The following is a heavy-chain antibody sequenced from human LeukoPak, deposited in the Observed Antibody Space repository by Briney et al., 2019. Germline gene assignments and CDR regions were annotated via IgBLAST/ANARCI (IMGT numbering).Heavy chain of an antibody. D-gene: IGHD2-2*01. Sequence: GASLKPSCKPSVYPLTRYAIIWTRQAPAQGLEWMGWISAYNSNTNYAQKLQGRVTMTTDTSTSTAYMELRSLRSDDTAVYYCARDLVVPAANFDYWGQGTLVTVSS. CDR2: ISAYNSNT. V-gene: IGHV1-18*01. CDR3: ARDLVVPAANFDY. J-gene: IGHJ4*02. CDR1: VYPLTRYA.